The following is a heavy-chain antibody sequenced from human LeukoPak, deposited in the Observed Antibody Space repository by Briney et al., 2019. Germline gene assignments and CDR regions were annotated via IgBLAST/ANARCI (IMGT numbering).Heavy chain of an antibody. J-gene: IGHJ4*02. CDR2: ISAYNGNT. Sequence: ASVKVSCKASGYTFTSYGISWVRQAPGQGLEWMGWISAYNGNTNYAQKLQGRVTMTRDTSISTAYMELSSLRSDDTAVYFCARGLAAGTYGLGCWGQGTLVTVSS. CDR3: ARGLAAGTYGLGC. D-gene: IGHD1/OR15-1a*01. V-gene: IGHV1-18*01. CDR1: GYTFTSYG.